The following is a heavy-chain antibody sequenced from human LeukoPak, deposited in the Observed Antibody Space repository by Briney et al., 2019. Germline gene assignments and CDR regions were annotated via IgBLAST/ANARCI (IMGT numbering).Heavy chain of an antibody. J-gene: IGHJ3*02. V-gene: IGHV4-31*03. CDR2: KYYSGSA. CDR1: GVSVSDGRYY. D-gene: IGHD2-15*01. CDR3: ATPYCSAISCLDVFNM. Sequence: SETLSLTCNVSGVSVSDGRYYWTWIRQHPGKGLEWIGYKYYSGSAKYNPSLKSRLTISIDTSKNQFSLQLSSVTAADTATYYCATPYCSAISCLDVFNMWGQGTRVTVSS.